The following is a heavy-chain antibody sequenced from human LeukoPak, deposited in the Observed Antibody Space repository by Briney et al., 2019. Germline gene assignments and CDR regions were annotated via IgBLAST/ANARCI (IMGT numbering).Heavy chain of an antibody. CDR2: IIPIFGTA. J-gene: IGHJ4*02. D-gene: IGHD2-15*01. Sequence: GASVKVSCKASGYTFTSYDINWVRQATGQGLEWMGGIIPIFGTANYAQKFQGRVTITADESTSTAYMELSSLRSEDTAVYYCARDGEASGGIFDYWGQGTLVTVSS. CDR1: GYTFTSYD. V-gene: IGHV1-69*13. CDR3: ARDGEASGGIFDY.